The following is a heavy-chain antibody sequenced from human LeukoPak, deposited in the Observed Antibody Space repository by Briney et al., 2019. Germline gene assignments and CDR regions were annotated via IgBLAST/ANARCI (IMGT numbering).Heavy chain of an antibody. CDR1: GFTFIDYD. J-gene: IGHJ4*02. D-gene: IGHD6-19*01. CDR3: ARGGIQVSGIDEFDY. CDR2: IGIRGGT. V-gene: IGHV3-13*01. Sequence: GGSLRLSCAASGFTFIDYDMHWVRQVIGKGLEWVSAIGIRGGTHYSGSVKGRFTISRENAESSLYLQMNSLRAEDTAVYYCARGGIQVSGIDEFDYWGQGTLVTVSS.